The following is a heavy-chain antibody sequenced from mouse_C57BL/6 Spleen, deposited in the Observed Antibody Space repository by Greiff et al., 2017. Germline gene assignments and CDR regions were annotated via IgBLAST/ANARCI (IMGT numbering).Heavy chain of an antibody. J-gene: IGHJ1*03. Sequence: EVMLVESGEGLVKPGGSLKLSCAASGFTFSSYAMSWVRQTPEKRLEWVAYISSGGDYIYYADTVKGRFTISRDNARNTLYLQMSSLKSEDTAMYYCTREGGLRLCFDVWGTGTTVTVSS. CDR1: GFTFSSYA. D-gene: IGHD2-4*01. V-gene: IGHV5-9-1*02. CDR3: TREGGLRLCFDV. CDR2: ISSGGDYI.